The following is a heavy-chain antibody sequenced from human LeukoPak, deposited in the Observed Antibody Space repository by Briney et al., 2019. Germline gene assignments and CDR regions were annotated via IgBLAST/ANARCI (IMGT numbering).Heavy chain of an antibody. V-gene: IGHV3-23*01. CDR2: ITNSGNSK. CDR3: ARDLRVGATFDY. CDR1: GFTFSSYA. Sequence: PGGSLRLSCAASGFTFSSYAMSWVRQAPGKGLEWVSYITNSGNSKSYADSVKGRFTISRDNSKNTLYLQMNSLRAEDTAVYYCARDLRVGATFDYWGQGTLVTVSS. J-gene: IGHJ4*02. D-gene: IGHD1-26*01.